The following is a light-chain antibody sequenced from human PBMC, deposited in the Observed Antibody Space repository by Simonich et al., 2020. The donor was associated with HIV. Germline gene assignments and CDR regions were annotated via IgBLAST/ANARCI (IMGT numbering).Light chain of an antibody. J-gene: IGKJ3*01. V-gene: IGKV3-15*01. CDR1: QSVASN. CDR3: QQYNNWPFS. Sequence: EIVMTQSPATLSVSPGERATLSCRVSQSVASNLAWYQQKPGQPPRLLIYFASTRATGIPARFSGSGSGTEFTLTISSMQSEDFAVYYCQQYNNWPFSFGPGTKVDIK. CDR2: FAS.